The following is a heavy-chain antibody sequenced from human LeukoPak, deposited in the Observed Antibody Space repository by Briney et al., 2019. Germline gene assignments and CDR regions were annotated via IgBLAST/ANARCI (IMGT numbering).Heavy chain of an antibody. Sequence: SQTLSLTCTVSGGSISSGGYYWSWIRQHPGKGLEWIGYIYYSGSTYHNPSLKSRVTISVDTSKNQFSLKLSSVTAADTAVYYCARVNPVTYYGMDVWGQGTTVTVSS. J-gene: IGHJ6*02. CDR1: GGSISSGGYY. CDR3: ARVNPVTYYGMDV. D-gene: IGHD4-11*01. V-gene: IGHV4-31*03. CDR2: IYYSGST.